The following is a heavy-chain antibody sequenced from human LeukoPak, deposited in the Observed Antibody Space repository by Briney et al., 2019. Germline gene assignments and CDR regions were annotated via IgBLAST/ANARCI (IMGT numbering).Heavy chain of an antibody. Sequence: SETLSLTCTVSGGSINSGDYYWSWIRQPPGKGLEWIGEIYHSGSTNYNPSLKSRVTISVDKSKNQFSLKLSSVTAADTAVYYCARSIYGAPGGFDYWGQGTLVTVSP. CDR1: GGSINSGDYY. V-gene: IGHV4-39*07. J-gene: IGHJ4*02. D-gene: IGHD4-17*01. CDR3: ARSIYGAPGGFDY. CDR2: IYHSGST.